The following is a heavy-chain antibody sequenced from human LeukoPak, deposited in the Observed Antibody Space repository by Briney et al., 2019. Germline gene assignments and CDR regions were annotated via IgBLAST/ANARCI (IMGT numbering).Heavy chain of an antibody. V-gene: IGHV3-23*01. Sequence: GGSLRLSCAASGFTFSSYAMSWVRQAPGKGLEWVAAISDSGNTYYADSVKGRFTISRDNSKNTLYLQMNSLRAEDTAVYYCAKQLRVYYYMGVWGKGTTVTVSS. CDR3: AKQLRVYYYMGV. CDR2: ISDSGNT. CDR1: GFTFSSYA. D-gene: IGHD1-7*01. J-gene: IGHJ6*03.